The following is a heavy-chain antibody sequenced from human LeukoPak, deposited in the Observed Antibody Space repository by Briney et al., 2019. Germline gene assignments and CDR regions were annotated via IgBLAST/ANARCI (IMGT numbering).Heavy chain of an antibody. D-gene: IGHD6-19*01. CDR2: ISYDGSNK. CDR1: GFTFSSYG. Sequence: PGRFLRLSCAASGFTFSSYGMHWVRQAPGKGLEWVAVISYDGSNKYYADSVKGRFTISRDNSKNTLYLQMNSLRAEDTAVYYCIQQWLLDYWGQGTLVTVSS. CDR3: IQQWLLDY. J-gene: IGHJ4*02. V-gene: IGHV3-30*03.